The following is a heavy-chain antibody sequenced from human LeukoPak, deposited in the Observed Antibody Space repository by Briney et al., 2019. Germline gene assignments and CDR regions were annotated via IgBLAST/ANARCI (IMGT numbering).Heavy chain of an antibody. Sequence: GGSLRLSCAASGFTFGSYGMHWVRQAPGKGLEGVAVIAYDGTSQYYGDSVKGRFIISRDNSKNTLYLQMNSLRGEDAAMYYCAKEGTPRSSTWYDSWGQGTLVTVSS. CDR1: GFTFGSYG. CDR3: AKEGTPRSSTWYDS. CDR2: IAYDGTSQ. D-gene: IGHD2-2*01. V-gene: IGHV3-33*03. J-gene: IGHJ5*01.